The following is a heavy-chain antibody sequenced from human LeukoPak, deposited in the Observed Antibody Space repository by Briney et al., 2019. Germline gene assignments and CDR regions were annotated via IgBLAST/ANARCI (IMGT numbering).Heavy chain of an antibody. V-gene: IGHV3-49*04. J-gene: IGHJ6*02. Sequence: GGSLRLSCTASGFTFCDYAMSWVRQAPGKGLEWVGFIRSKAYGGTTEYAASVKGRFTISRDDSKSIAYLQMNSLKTEDTAVYYCTRGDSSGWYGYYGMDVWGQGTTVTVSS. CDR1: GFTFCDYA. D-gene: IGHD6-19*01. CDR3: TRGDSSGWYGYYGMDV. CDR2: IRSKAYGGTT.